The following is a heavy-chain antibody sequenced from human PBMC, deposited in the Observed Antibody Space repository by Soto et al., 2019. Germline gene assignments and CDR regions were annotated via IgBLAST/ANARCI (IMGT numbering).Heavy chain of an antibody. D-gene: IGHD3-10*01. CDR1: GFTFSRYA. CDR2: VTGGGHTT. V-gene: IGHV3-23*01. Sequence: EAQLLESGGGLVQPGGSLRLSCAASGFTFSRYAMSWVRQAPGKGLEWVSTVTGGGHTTYNADSVNGRLTISRDTSKNTLYLQINNLRAEDTAIYYCSSSSGDLDVYGMDIWGPGTTVTVSS. CDR3: SSSSGDLDVYGMDI. J-gene: IGHJ6*02.